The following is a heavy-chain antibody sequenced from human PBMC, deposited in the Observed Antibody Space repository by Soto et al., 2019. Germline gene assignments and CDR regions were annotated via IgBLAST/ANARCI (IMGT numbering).Heavy chain of an antibody. CDR3: ARGAHYSSPFRWCAP. Sequence: QVQLQESGPGLVKPSQTLSLTCTVSGGSISCGGYYWSWIRQHPGKGLEWIGYIYYSGSTYCNPSLKRRVTISVDTSKNQFALKLSSVTAADTAVYYCARGAHYSSPFRWCAPWGQGTLVTVSS. CDR1: GGSISCGGYY. V-gene: IGHV4-31*03. J-gene: IGHJ5*02. D-gene: IGHD6-13*01. CDR2: IYYSGST.